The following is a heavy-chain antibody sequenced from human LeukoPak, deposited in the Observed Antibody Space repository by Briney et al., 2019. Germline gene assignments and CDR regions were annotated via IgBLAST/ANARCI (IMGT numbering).Heavy chain of an antibody. CDR3: ARENRDYYDSSGYDY. CDR2: INPNSGGT. V-gene: IGHV1-2*06. Sequence: ASVKVSCKASGYTFTGYYMHWVRQAPGQGLEWMGRINPNSGGTNYAQKFQGRVTMTRDTSISTAYMELSRLRSDDTAVYYCARENRDYYDSSGYDYWGQGTLVTVSS. J-gene: IGHJ4*02. D-gene: IGHD3-22*01. CDR1: GYTFTGYY.